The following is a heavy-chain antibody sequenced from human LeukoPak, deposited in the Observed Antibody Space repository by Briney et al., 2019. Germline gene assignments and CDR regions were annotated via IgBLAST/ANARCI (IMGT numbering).Heavy chain of an antibody. CDR3: ARDLTAMVTGAFDI. D-gene: IGHD5-18*01. CDR2: IIPIFGTA. CDR1: GGTFSSYA. V-gene: IGHV1-69*05. J-gene: IGHJ3*02. Sequence: SVKVSCKASGGTFSSYAISWVRQAPGQGLEWMGGIIPIFGTANYAQKFQGRVTITTDESTSTAYMELSSLRPEDTAVYYCARDLTAMVTGAFDIWGQGTMVTVSS.